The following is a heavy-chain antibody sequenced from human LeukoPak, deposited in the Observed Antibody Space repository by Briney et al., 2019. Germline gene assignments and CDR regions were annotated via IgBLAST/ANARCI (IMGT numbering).Heavy chain of an antibody. V-gene: IGHV3-74*01. CDR2: INTDGSRT. Sequence: GGSLRLSCAASGFTFSRYWMHWVRQAPGEGLVWVSRINTDGSRTNYADSVRGRFTISRDNAKNTLYLQMISLRAEDTAVYYCVRSAFLTTEFYFDYWGQGALVTVSS. CDR1: GFTFSRYW. CDR3: VRSAFLTTEFYFDY. J-gene: IGHJ4*02. D-gene: IGHD4-11*01.